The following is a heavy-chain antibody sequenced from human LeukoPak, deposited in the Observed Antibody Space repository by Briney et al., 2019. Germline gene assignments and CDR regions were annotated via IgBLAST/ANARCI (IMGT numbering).Heavy chain of an antibody. Sequence: SETPSLTCTVSGGSISSGSYYWSWIRQPPGKGLEWIGEINHSGSTNYNPSLKSRVTISVDTSKNQFSLKLSSVTAADTAVYYCARSPRGWYQEALDYWGQGTLVTVSS. CDR1: GGSISSGSYY. V-gene: IGHV4-39*07. J-gene: IGHJ4*02. CDR3: ARSPRGWYQEALDY. CDR2: INHSGST. D-gene: IGHD6-19*01.